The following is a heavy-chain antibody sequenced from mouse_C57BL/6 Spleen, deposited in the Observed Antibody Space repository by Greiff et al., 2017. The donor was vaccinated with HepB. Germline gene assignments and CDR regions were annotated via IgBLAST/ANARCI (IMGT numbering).Heavy chain of an antibody. J-gene: IGHJ2*01. Sequence: EVKVVESGEGLVKPGGSLKLSCAASGFTFSSYAMSWVRQTPEKRLEWVAYISSGGDYIYYADTVKGRFTISRDNARNTLYLQMSSLKSEDTAMYYCTRGKGDVRNFDYWGQGTTLTVSS. D-gene: IGHD3-3*01. CDR2: ISSGGDYI. CDR3: TRGKGDVRNFDY. V-gene: IGHV5-9-1*02. CDR1: GFTFSSYA.